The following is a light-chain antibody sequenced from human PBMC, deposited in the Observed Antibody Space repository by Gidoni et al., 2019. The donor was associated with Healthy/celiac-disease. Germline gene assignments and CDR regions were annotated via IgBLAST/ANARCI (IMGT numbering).Light chain of an antibody. CDR1: QSVSSSY. Sequence: IVLTQSPGTLSLSPGERATLSCRASQSVSSSYLAWYQQKPGQAPRLLIYGASSRATGIPDRFSGSGSGTDFTLTISRLEPEDVAVYYCQQWLTFGGGTKVEIK. CDR2: GAS. V-gene: IGKV3-20*01. CDR3: QQWLT. J-gene: IGKJ4*01.